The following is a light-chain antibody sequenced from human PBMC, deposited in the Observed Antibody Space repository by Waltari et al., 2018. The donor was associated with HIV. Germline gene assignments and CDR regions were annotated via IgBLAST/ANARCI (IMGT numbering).Light chain of an antibody. V-gene: IGLV3-21*02. Sequence: YVLTQPPSVSVAPGSTATITCGGEKIEDKIVNCYRQRPGQAPTLVLYATVQRPAEFPERFSASNSGDTATLAISRVETGDEADFYCQVWDKENDHECVFFGGGTQLVVL. CDR2: ATV. CDR3: QVWDKENDHECVF. CDR1: KIEDKI. J-gene: IGLJ2*01.